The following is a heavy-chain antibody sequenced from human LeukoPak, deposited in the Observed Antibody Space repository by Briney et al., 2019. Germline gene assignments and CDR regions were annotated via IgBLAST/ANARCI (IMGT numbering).Heavy chain of an antibody. D-gene: IGHD6-19*01. CDR3: TSRSGRYT. J-gene: IGHJ4*02. CDR2: ISGSGDSA. Sequence: GGSLRLSCAACGFTFNNSAMNWVRQAPGKGLEWVSAISGSGDSAYYADSVKGRFTISRDNSKNTLYLQMNSLRAEDTAVYYCTSRSGRYTWGQGTLVTVSS. V-gene: IGHV3-23*01. CDR1: GFTFNNSA.